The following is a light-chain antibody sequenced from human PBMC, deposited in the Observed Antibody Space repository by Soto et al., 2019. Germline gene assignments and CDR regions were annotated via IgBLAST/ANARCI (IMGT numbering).Light chain of an antibody. J-gene: IGKJ2*01. Sequence: DIQMTQSPSTLSASVGDRVTITCRASQSISSWWAWFQQKPGKAPKLLIYKASTLETGVPSRFSGSGSGTEYTLTINSLQPDDFATYYCQEYNSYPYTFGQGTKLEIK. CDR2: KAS. CDR1: QSISSW. CDR3: QEYNSYPYT. V-gene: IGKV1-5*03.